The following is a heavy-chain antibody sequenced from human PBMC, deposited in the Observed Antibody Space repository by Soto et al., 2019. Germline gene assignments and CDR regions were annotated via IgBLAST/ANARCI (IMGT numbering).Heavy chain of an antibody. Sequence: ASVKVSCKSSGYTFTSYCISWGRQAPGQGLEWMGWISAYNGNTNYAQKLQGRVTMTTDTSTSTAYMELRSLRSDDTAVYYCARDLGSSGWPYYGMDVWGQGTTVTVSS. V-gene: IGHV1-18*01. CDR3: ARDLGSSGWPYYGMDV. CDR2: ISAYNGNT. J-gene: IGHJ6*02. D-gene: IGHD6-19*01. CDR1: GYTFTSYC.